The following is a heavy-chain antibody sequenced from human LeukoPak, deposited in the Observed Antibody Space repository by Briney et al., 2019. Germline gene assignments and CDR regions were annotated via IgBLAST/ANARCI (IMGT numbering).Heavy chain of an antibody. V-gene: IGHV4-39*07. CDR1: GGSISSSSYY. Sequence: SETLSLTCTVSGGSISSSSYYWGWIRQPPGKGLEWIGSIYYSGSTYYNPSLKSRVTISVDTSKNQFSLKLSSVTAADTAVYYCARSPPYYDYVWGSYRYRHYFDYWGQGTLVTVSS. D-gene: IGHD3-16*02. CDR3: ARSPPYYDYVWGSYRYRHYFDY. J-gene: IGHJ4*02. CDR2: IYYSGST.